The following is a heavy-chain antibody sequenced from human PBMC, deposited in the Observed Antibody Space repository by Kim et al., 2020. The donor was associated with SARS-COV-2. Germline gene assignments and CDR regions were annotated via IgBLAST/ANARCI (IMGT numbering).Heavy chain of an antibody. CDR2: IYYSGST. CDR3: ARENLDSSSAEYFDY. Sequence: SETLSLTCTVSGGSISSYYWSWIRQPPGKGLEWIGYIYYSGSTNYNPSLKSRVTISVDTSKNQFSLKLSSVTAADTAVYYCARENLDSSSAEYFDYWGQGTLVTVSS. J-gene: IGHJ4*02. CDR1: GGSISSYY. D-gene: IGHD6-6*01. V-gene: IGHV4-59*01.